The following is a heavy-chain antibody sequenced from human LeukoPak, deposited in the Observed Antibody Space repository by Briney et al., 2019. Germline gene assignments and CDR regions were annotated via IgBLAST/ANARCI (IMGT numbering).Heavy chain of an antibody. J-gene: IGHJ6*02. Sequence: SETLSLTCAVSGGSFSGYYWYWIRQPPGKGLEWIGEINHGESTNYNPSLKSRATLSVDTSKDQFSLKLTSATAADTAVYYCARGRTYYYDTSGYYPSIYYGMDVWGQGTTVIVSS. V-gene: IGHV4-34*01. CDR1: GGSFSGYY. CDR3: ARGRTYYYDTSGYYPSIYYGMDV. D-gene: IGHD3-22*01. CDR2: INHGEST.